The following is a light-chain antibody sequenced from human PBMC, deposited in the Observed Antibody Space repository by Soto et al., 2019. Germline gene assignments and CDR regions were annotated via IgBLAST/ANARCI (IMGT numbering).Light chain of an antibody. J-gene: IGKJ1*01. CDR3: QQYYTYPWT. CDR2: DAS. Sequence: VIGLTQYPSFLSASTGVRVTISCRMSQGISSYLAWYQQKPGKAPELLIYDASSLESGVPSRFSGSGSGTEFTLTISSLQPDDFATYYCQQYYTYPWTFGQGTKVDIK. V-gene: IGKV1D-8*03. CDR1: QGISSY.